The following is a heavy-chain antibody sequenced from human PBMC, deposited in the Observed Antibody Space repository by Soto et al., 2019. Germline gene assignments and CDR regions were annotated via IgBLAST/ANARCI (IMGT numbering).Heavy chain of an antibody. CDR3: ARGYSYGPASDY. CDR2: INHSGST. Sequence: QVQLQQWGAGLLKPSETLSLTCAVYGGSFSGYYWSWIRQPPGKGLEWIGEINHSGSTNYNPSLKSRVTISVDTSKNQFSLKLSSVTAADTAVYYCARGYSYGPASDYWGQGTLVTVSS. CDR1: GGSFSGYY. D-gene: IGHD5-18*01. V-gene: IGHV4-34*01. J-gene: IGHJ4*02.